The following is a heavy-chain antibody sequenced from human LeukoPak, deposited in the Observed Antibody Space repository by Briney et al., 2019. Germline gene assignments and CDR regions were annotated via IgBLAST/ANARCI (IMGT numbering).Heavy chain of an antibody. D-gene: IGHD4-17*01. CDR1: GGSISSSTYY. Sequence: SETLSLTCTVSGGSISSSTYYWGWIRQPPGKGLEWIGNIYYSGNTYYNPSLKSRVTISVDTSKDQFSLELISVTAADTAVYYCARRGSTVTTPDFWGQGTLVTVSS. J-gene: IGHJ4*02. CDR3: ARRGSTVTTPDF. V-gene: IGHV4-39*01. CDR2: IYYSGNT.